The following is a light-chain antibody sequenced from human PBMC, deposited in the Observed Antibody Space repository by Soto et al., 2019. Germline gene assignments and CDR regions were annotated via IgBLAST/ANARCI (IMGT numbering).Light chain of an antibody. CDR1: QSVDSSF. Sequence: EIVLTQSPGFLSLSPGERATLSCRASQSVDSSFFAWYQQKPGQAPRLLIYGASKRATGIPDRFSGSGSGTDFTLTISRLEPEDVAVYYCQQYVSSVTFGQGTKVEI. CDR2: GAS. J-gene: IGKJ1*01. CDR3: QQYVSSVT. V-gene: IGKV3-20*01.